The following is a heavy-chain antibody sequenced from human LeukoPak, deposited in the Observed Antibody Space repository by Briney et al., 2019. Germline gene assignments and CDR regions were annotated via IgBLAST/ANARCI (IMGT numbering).Heavy chain of an antibody. CDR3: AREVVVTALVRYNWFDP. Sequence: ASVKVSCKASGYTFTCYYMHWVRQAPGRGLEWMGWINPNSGGTNYAQKFQGRVTMARDTSISTAYMELSRLRSDDTAVYYCAREVVVTALVRYNWFDPWGQGTLVTVSS. CDR1: GYTFTCYY. CDR2: INPNSGGT. V-gene: IGHV1-2*02. J-gene: IGHJ5*02. D-gene: IGHD2-21*02.